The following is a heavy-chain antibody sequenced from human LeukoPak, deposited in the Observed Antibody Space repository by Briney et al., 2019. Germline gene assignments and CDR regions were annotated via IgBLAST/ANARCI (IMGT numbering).Heavy chain of an antibody. D-gene: IGHD3-10*01. CDR1: GFTFSSYW. CDR3: ANSRGHGSGNL. Sequence: PGGSLRLSCAASGFTFSSYWMHWVRQAPGKGLEWVPGISGSGDRTYYADAVKGRFTISRDNSKNTVYLQMDSLRAEDTAVYYCANSRGHGSGNLWGQGTLVTVSS. CDR2: ISGSGDRT. V-gene: IGHV3-23*01. J-gene: IGHJ5*02.